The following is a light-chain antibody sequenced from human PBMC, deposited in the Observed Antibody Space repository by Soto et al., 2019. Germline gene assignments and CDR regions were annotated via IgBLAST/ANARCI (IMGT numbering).Light chain of an antibody. CDR1: QSVSSN. Sequence: EIVMTQSPATLSVSPGGRATLSCRASQSVSSNLAWYQQKPGQSPRLLIYGASTRATGVPARFSGSGSGTEFTLTMSSLQSEDFAVYYCQQYINLWTFGQGTKVDIK. V-gene: IGKV3-15*01. CDR3: QQYINLWT. J-gene: IGKJ1*01. CDR2: GAS.